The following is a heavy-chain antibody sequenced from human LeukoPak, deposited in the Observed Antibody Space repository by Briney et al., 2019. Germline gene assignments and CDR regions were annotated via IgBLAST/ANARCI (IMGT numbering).Heavy chain of an antibody. CDR3: ASGLRAVWIQLSGPDY. J-gene: IGHJ4*02. CDR1: GFAVSTNY. D-gene: IGHD5-18*01. Sequence: GGSLRLSCAASGFAVSTNYMSWVLQAPGKGLEWVSVIYSGGTTYYADSVKGRFTISRDNSKNTLYLQMNSLRAEDTAVYYCASGLRAVWIQLSGPDYWGQGTLVTVSS. V-gene: IGHV3-53*01. CDR2: IYSGGTT.